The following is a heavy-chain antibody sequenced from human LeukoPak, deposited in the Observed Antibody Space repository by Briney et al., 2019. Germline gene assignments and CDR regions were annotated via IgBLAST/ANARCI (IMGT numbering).Heavy chain of an antibody. CDR2: ISAYNGNT. V-gene: IGHV1-18*01. CDR1: GYTFTSYG. D-gene: IGHD3-22*01. CDR3: AREGYYYDSSGYYYSPRDY. Sequence: GASVKVSCKASGYTFTSYGISWVRQAPGQGLEWMGWISAYNGNTNYAQKLQGRVTMTTDTSTSTAYMELRSLRSDDTAVYYCAREGYYYDSSGYYYSPRDYWGQGTLVTVSS. J-gene: IGHJ4*02.